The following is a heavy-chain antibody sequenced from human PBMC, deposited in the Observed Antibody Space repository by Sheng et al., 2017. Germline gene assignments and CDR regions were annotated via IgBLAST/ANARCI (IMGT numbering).Heavy chain of an antibody. J-gene: IGHJ4*02. CDR1: GFTFSDCA. D-gene: IGHD3-22*01. V-gene: IGHV3-23*01. Sequence: VQLLESGGGLVQPGGSLRLSCAASGFTFSDCAMNWVRQAPGKGLEWVAAVSGSGAGTYYGESVKGRFTIIRDNSKNMVHLQMNSLGADDTATYYCGKDRGHYDSSGLYSVVDYWGQGTLVTVSS. CDR3: GKDRGHYDSSGLYSVVDY. CDR2: VSGSGAGT.